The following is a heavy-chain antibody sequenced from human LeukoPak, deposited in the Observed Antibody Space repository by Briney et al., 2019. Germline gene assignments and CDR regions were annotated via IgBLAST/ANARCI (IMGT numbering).Heavy chain of an antibody. CDR2: IYHSGST. CDR3: ARDPKRRSYSWFDP. CDR1: GYSISSGYY. D-gene: IGHD1-26*01. Sequence: PPETLSLTCTVSGYSISSGYYWGWIRQPPGKGLEWIGSIYHSGSTYYNPSLKSRVTISVDTSKNQFSLKLSSVTAADTAVYYCARDPKRRSYSWFDPWGQGTLVTVSS. V-gene: IGHV4-38-2*02. J-gene: IGHJ5*02.